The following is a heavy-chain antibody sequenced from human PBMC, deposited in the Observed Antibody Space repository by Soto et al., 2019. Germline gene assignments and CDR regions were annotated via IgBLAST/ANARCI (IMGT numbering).Heavy chain of an antibody. Sequence: TGGSLRLSCAASGFTFSSYAMHWVRQAPGKGLEWVAVISYDGSNKYYADSVKGRFTISRDNSKNTLYLQMNSLRAEDTAVYYCARATVRGRGYYYYGMDVWGQGTTVTVSS. CDR2: ISYDGSNK. J-gene: IGHJ6*02. CDR1: GFTFSSYA. D-gene: IGHD3-10*01. CDR3: ARATVRGRGYYYYGMDV. V-gene: IGHV3-30-3*01.